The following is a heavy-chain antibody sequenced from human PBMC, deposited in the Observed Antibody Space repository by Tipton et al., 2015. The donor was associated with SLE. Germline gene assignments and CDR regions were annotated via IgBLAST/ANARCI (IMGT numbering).Heavy chain of an antibody. D-gene: IGHD6-13*01. CDR2: IYYSGST. CDR1: GGSFSGYY. J-gene: IGHJ4*02. CDR3: ARGGLAAAGIPPFDY. Sequence: TLSLTCAVYGGSFSGYYWGWIRQPPGKGLEWIGSIYYSGSTNYNPSLKSRVTISVDTSKNQFSLKLSSVTAADTAVYYCARGGLAAAGIPPFDYWGQGTLVTVSS. V-gene: IGHV4-34*01.